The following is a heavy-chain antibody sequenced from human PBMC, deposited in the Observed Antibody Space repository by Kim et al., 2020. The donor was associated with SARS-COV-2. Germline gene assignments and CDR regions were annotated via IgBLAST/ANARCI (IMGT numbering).Heavy chain of an antibody. J-gene: IGHJ4*02. Sequence: GGSLRLSCAASGFTFSSYAMSWVRQAPGKGLEWVSAISGSGGSTYYADPVKGRFTISRDNSKTTLYLQMNSVRAEDTAVYYCAKTSDYYDSSGYYYVARSPFGYWGQGTLVTVSS. CDR2: ISGSGGST. CDR3: AKTSDYYDSSGYYYVARSPFGY. D-gene: IGHD3-22*01. CDR1: GFTFSSYA. V-gene: IGHV3-23*01.